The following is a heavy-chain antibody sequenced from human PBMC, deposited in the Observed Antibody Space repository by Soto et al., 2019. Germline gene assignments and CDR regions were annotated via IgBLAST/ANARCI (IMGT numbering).Heavy chain of an antibody. CDR1: GFTVSSKY. CDR3: ARGHGSGSYDY. Sequence: GGSLRLSCAASGFTVSSKYMSWVRQAPGKGLEWVSIIYSAGNTYYADSLKGQFTISRDNSKKTRYLQMNSLRDEDTAVYYCARGHGSGSYDYWGQGTLVTVSS. CDR2: IYSAGNT. J-gene: IGHJ4*02. V-gene: IGHV3-53*01. D-gene: IGHD3-10*01.